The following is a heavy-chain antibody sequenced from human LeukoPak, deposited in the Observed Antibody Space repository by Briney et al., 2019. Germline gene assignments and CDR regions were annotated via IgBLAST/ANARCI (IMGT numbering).Heavy chain of an antibody. CDR2: IKKKADGGTA. CDR1: GFTFSNAW. CDR3: TTDWGYTYADC. J-gene: IGHJ4*02. V-gene: IGHV3-15*01. D-gene: IGHD5-18*01. Sequence: NPGGSLKLSCAASGFTFSNAWMSWVRQAPGKGLEWVGRIKKKADGGTADYAAPVKGRFTISREDSKNTLYLQMNSLKTEDTAVYYCTTDWGYTYADCWGQGTLVTVSS.